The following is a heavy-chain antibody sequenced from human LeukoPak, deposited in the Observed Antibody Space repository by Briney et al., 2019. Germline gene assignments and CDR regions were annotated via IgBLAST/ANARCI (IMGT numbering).Heavy chain of an antibody. CDR2: IYHSGST. CDR1: GYSISSGYY. J-gene: IGHJ5*02. CDR3: ARVGISSSPPYNWFDP. Sequence: PSETLSLTCTVSGYSISSGYYWGWIRQPPGKGLEWIGSIYHSGSTYYNPSLKSRVTISVDTSKNQFSLKLSSVTAADTAVYYCARVGISSSPPYNWFDPWGQGTLVTVSS. V-gene: IGHV4-38-2*02. D-gene: IGHD6-6*01.